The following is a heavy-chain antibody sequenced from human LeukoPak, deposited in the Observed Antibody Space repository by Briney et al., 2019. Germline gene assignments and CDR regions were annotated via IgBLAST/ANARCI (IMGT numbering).Heavy chain of an antibody. CDR3: ARDTVRGVMVPFDY. Sequence: ASVKVSCKASGYTLTGYYMEWVRQAPGQGLEWMGWISAYNGNTNYAQKLQGRVTMTTDTSTSTAYMELRSLRSDDTAVYYCARDTVRGVMVPFDYWGQGTLVTVSS. CDR2: ISAYNGNT. J-gene: IGHJ4*02. V-gene: IGHV1-18*04. D-gene: IGHD3-10*01. CDR1: GYTLTGYY.